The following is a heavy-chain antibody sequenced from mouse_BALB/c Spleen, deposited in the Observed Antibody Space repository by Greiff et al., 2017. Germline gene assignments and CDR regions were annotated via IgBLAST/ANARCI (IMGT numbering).Heavy chain of an antibody. V-gene: IGHV3-2*02. CDR2: ISYSGST. CDR3: ARGVRYYGPAGAMDY. J-gene: IGHJ4*01. CDR1: GYSITSDYA. Sequence: EVKLVESGPGLVKPSQSLSLTCTVTGYSITSDYAWNWIRQFPGNKLEWMGYISYSGSTSYNPSLKSRISITRDTSKNQFFLQLNSVTTEDTATYYCARGVRYYGPAGAMDYWGQGTSVTVSS. D-gene: IGHD1-1*01.